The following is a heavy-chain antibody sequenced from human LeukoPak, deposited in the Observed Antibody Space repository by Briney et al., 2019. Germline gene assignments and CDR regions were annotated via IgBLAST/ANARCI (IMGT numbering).Heavy chain of an antibody. CDR3: ASPAFYVWGSYRHALDY. J-gene: IGHJ4*02. D-gene: IGHD3-16*02. CDR2: ISAYNGNT. V-gene: IGHV1-18*01. CDR1: GYTFTSYG. Sequence: EASVKVSCKASGYTFTSYGISWVRQAPGQGLELMGWISAYNGNTNYARKLQGRVTMTTDTSTSTAYMELRSLRSDDTAVYYCASPAFYVWGSYRHALDYWGQGTLVTVSS.